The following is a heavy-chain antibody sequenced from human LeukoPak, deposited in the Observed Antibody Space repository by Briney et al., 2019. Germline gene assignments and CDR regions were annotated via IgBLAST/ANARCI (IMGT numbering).Heavy chain of an antibody. CDR2: FTSSGGST. D-gene: IGHD3-10*01. V-gene: IGHV3-23*01. CDR3: AKDAVAPGSGGDYFDY. CDR1: GFTFSSYA. J-gene: IGHJ4*02. Sequence: GGSLRLSCAASGFTFSSYAMSWVRQAPGKGLEWFSVFTSSGGSTYYADSVKGRFTISRDNSKNTLYLQMNSLRAEDTAVYYCAKDAVAPGSGGDYFDYWGQGTLVTVSS.